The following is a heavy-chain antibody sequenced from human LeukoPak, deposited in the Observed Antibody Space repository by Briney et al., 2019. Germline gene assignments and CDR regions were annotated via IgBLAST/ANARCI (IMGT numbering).Heavy chain of an antibody. D-gene: IGHD2-2*02. J-gene: IGHJ5*02. CDR3: ARELAVVVPAAIGWFDP. CDR2: IKHSGST. Sequence: PSETLSLTCAVYGGSFSGYYWSWIRQPPGKGLEWIGEIKHSGSTNYNPSLKSRVTISVDTSKNQFSLKLSSVTAADTAVYYCARELAVVVPAAIGWFDPWGQGTLVTVSS. CDR1: GGSFSGYY. V-gene: IGHV4-34*01.